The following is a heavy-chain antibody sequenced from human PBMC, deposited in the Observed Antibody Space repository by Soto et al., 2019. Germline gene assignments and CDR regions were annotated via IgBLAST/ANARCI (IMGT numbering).Heavy chain of an antibody. V-gene: IGHV1-3*01. CDR3: AMEVKGVTSFDH. J-gene: IGHJ4*01. D-gene: IGHD2-21*01. Sequence: QVRLIQSGPEMMQPGASVRVSCTASGFTALSYAFHLVRQAPGQGPEWLGWLNGGVDGTSYSQRLPGSVPSSRDTSTKTLCFVVNPLTAADTAVYYGAMEVKGVTSFDHWGHGTLVTVSS. CDR2: LNGGVDGT. CDR1: GFTALSYA.